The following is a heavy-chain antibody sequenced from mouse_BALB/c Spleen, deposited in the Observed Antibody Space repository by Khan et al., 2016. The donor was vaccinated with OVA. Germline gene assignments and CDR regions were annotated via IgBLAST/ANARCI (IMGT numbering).Heavy chain of an antibody. CDR2: ISYSGST. D-gene: IGHD2-1*01. Sequence: EVQLQESGPGLVKPSQSLSLTCTVTGYSITSDYAWNWIRQFPGNKLEWMGYISYSGSTSYNPSLKSRLSITRDTSKNQFFLQLNSVTTEDTATCYCARDDNYRAMDYWGQGTSVTVSS. J-gene: IGHJ4*01. V-gene: IGHV3-2*02. CDR1: GYSITSDYA. CDR3: ARDDNYRAMDY.